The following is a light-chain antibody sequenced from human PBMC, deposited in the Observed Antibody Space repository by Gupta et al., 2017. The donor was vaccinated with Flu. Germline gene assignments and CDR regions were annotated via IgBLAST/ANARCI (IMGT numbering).Light chain of an antibody. V-gene: IGKV1-5*03. J-gene: IGKJ1*01. CDR3: QQYNTFPT. Sequence: DIQMTQSPSTLSASVGDRVTITCQASQSISDSLAWYQQKPGRAPKVLIYKASSLESGVPSRFSSSGSGTDFKLTISGLQPDDFAIYYCQQYNTFPTFGQGTKVEIK. CDR2: KAS. CDR1: QSISDS.